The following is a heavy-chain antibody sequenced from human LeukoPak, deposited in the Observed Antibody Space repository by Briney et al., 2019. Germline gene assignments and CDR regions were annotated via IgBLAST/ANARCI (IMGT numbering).Heavy chain of an antibody. Sequence: GGSLRLSCVASGLTFEDYGIHWVRQAPGKGLEWVSLISGKGDKTYYVDSVRGRFTVSRDNSRNTLYLQMDSLRDEDTAFYYCAVPTIYGVGAFDVWGQGTMLTVSS. V-gene: IGHV3-43*02. CDR2: ISGKGDKT. CDR1: GLTFEDYG. CDR3: AVPTIYGVGAFDV. D-gene: IGHD2/OR15-2a*01. J-gene: IGHJ3*01.